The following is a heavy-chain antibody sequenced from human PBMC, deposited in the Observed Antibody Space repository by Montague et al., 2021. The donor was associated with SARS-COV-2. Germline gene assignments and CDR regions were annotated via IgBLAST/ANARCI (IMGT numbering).Heavy chain of an antibody. V-gene: IGHV4-59*01. J-gene: IGHJ3*02. CDR3: VRDHPCGGPRGAYDI. D-gene: IGHD4-23*01. Sequence: SETLSLTCTVSGGSITGYYWSWLRRSPGKGLEWIAYIYDGGAVNYNPSLGSRVTISTDTSKNQLSLKVNSVTAADTAVYYCVRDHPCGGPRGAYDIWGQGTVVTGSS. CDR2: IYDGGAV. CDR1: GGSITGYY.